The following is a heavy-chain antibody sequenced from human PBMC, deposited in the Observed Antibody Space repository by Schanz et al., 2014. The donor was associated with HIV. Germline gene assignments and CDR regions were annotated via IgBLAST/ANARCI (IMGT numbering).Heavy chain of an antibody. CDR3: ARESNGAFDL. Sequence: EVELLESGGGFLKPGRTLRLSCAASGFTFTSYTMTWVRQSPGRGLEWVSSISDRDGASTYYADSVKGRFTISRDNAKRALYLQMNSLRAEESAVFYCARESNGAFDLWGRGTLVTVSS. CDR1: GFTFTSYT. J-gene: IGHJ2*01. V-gene: IGHV3-23*01. CDR2: ISDRDGAST.